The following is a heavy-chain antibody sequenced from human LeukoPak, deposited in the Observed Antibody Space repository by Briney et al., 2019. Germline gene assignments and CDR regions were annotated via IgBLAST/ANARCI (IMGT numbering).Heavy chain of an antibody. J-gene: IGHJ4*02. CDR2: INHSGST. D-gene: IGHD5-24*01. V-gene: IGHV4-34*01. CDR3: VKDGRWLQSFDY. CDR1: GGSFSGYY. Sequence: SETLSLTCAVYGGSFSGYYWSWIRQPPGKGLEWIGEINHSGSTNYNPSLKSRVTISVDTSKNQFSLKLSSVTAADTAVYYCVKDGRWLQSFDYWGQGTLVTVSS.